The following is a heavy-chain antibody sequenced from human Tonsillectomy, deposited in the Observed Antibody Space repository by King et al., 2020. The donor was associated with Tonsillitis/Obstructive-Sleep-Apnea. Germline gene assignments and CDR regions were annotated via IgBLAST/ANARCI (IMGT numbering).Heavy chain of an antibody. Sequence: QLQESGPGLVKPSETLSLTCTVSGASISSYYWSWIRQPPGKGLEWIGYIYYSGSTNYNPSVKSRVTISVDTSKNQFSLKLSSVTAADTAVYYCVGQGWDGDYYYYMDVWGKGTTVTVSS. CDR2: IYYSGST. CDR1: GASISSYY. D-gene: IGHD4-17*01. J-gene: IGHJ6*03. CDR3: VGQGWDGDYYYYMDV. V-gene: IGHV4-59*08.